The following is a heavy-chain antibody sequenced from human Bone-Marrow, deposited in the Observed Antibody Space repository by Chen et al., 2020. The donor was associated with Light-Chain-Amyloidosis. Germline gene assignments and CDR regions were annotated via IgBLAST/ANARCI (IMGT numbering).Heavy chain of an antibody. V-gene: IGHV5-51*01. CDR3: ARRRDGYDFDY. CDR1: GYTFPNYW. D-gene: IGHD5-12*01. Sequence: EVQLEQSGPEVKKPGESLKISCKGSGYTFPNYWIGWVRQMPGKGLGWMGVIYPEDSEAGYSPSFEGQVTISADKSLTTAYLQLRSRKASDTAMYYCARRRDGYDFDYWGQRTLVTVSS. CDR2: IYPEDSEA. J-gene: IGHJ4*02.